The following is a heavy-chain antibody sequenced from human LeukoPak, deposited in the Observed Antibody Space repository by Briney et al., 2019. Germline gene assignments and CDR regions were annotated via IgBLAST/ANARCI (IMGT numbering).Heavy chain of an antibody. V-gene: IGHV3-74*01. CDR1: GFTFSTYA. J-gene: IGHJ6*03. CDR2: INSDGSST. CDR3: ARDREGRGYSYGSYYYYYYMDV. Sequence: GGTLRLSCAASGFTFSTYAMNWVRQAPGKGLVWVSRINSDGSSTSYADSVKGRFTISRDNAKNTLYLQMNSLGAEDTAVYYCARDREGRGYSYGSYYYYYYMDVWGKGTTVTISS. D-gene: IGHD5-18*01.